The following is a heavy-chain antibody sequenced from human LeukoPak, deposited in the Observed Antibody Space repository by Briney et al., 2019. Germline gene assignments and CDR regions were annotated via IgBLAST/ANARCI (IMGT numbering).Heavy chain of an antibody. CDR3: AKDLLGGDSGSYYEVGELGMDV. CDR2: ISYDGSNK. CDR1: GFTFSSYG. Sequence: GGSLRLSCAVSGFTFSSYGMHWVRQAPGKGLEWVAIISYDGSNKYYADSVKGRFTISRDKSKNTLYLQMNSLRAEDTAVYYCAKDLLGGDSGSYYEVGELGMDVWGQGTTVTVSS. D-gene: IGHD1-26*01. V-gene: IGHV3-30*18. J-gene: IGHJ6*02.